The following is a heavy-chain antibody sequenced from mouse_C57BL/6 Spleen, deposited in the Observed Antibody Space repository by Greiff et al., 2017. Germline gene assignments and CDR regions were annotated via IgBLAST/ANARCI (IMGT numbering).Heavy chain of an antibody. CDR2: IYPSDSET. J-gene: IGHJ1*03. D-gene: IGHD4-1*01. Sequence: QVQLQQPGAELVRPGASVKLSCKASGYTFTSYWMDWVKQRPGQGLEWIGNIYPSDSETNYNQKFKDKATLTVDKSSSTAYMQLSSLTSEDSAVCDCARAGKYFDVWGTGTTVTVSS. V-gene: IGHV1-61*01. CDR3: ARAGKYFDV. CDR1: GYTFTSYW.